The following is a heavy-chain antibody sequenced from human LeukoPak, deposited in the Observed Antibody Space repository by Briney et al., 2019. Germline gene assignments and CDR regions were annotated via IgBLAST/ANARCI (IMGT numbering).Heavy chain of an antibody. Sequence: GTSLRLSCAASGFSFSTYAMFWVRQAPGKGLEWVAVIWYDGSEKYYADAVKGRVTISRDNSKSTVYLQMNSLRAEDTALYYCAKGSGSGWYGWFAPWGQGTLVTVSS. CDR1: GFSFSTYA. D-gene: IGHD6-19*01. CDR3: AKGSGSGWYGWFAP. V-gene: IGHV3-33*06. J-gene: IGHJ5*02. CDR2: IWYDGSEK.